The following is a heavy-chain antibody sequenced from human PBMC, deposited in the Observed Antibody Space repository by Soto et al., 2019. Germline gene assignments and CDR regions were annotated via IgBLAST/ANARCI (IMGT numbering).Heavy chain of an antibody. D-gene: IGHD6-6*01. CDR2: INPSGGST. Sequence: GSVKVSCKASGYTFTSYYMHWVRQAPGQGLEWMGIINPSGGSTSYAQKFQGRVTMTRDTSTSTVYMELSSLRSEDTAVYYCARDMYSSSSPSWNWFDPWGQGTLVTVSS. J-gene: IGHJ5*02. CDR3: ARDMYSSSSPSWNWFDP. V-gene: IGHV1-46*01. CDR1: GYTFTSYY.